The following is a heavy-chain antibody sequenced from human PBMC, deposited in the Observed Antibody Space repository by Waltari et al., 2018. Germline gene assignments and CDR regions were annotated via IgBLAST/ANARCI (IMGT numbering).Heavy chain of an antibody. Sequence: QVQLVQSGAEVKKPGAAVKVSCKASGYTFTGYYMHWVRQAPGKGLEWMGRINPNSGGTNYAQKFQGRVTMTRDTSISTAYMELSRLRSDDTAVYYCARDDPGIAAEGGDYWGQGTLVTVSS. J-gene: IGHJ4*02. CDR2: INPNSGGT. D-gene: IGHD6-13*01. CDR3: ARDDPGIAAEGGDY. CDR1: GYTFTGYY. V-gene: IGHV1-2*06.